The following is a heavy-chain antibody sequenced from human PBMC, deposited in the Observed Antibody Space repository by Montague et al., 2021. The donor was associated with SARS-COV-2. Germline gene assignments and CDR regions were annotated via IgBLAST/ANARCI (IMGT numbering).Heavy chain of an antibody. V-gene: IGHV2-70*01. J-gene: IGHJ2*01. Sequence: VKPTQTLTLTCTFSGFSVSTSGLCVSWIRQPPGKALEWLALIDWDDDTYYSTSLKTRLATSKDTSKNQVVLTVTDMDPVDTGTYYCARIPEYSSGGGPDWYFDLWGRGTLVTVSS. CDR2: IDWDDDT. CDR3: ARIPEYSSGGGPDWYFDL. D-gene: IGHD6-19*01. CDR1: GFSVSTSGLC.